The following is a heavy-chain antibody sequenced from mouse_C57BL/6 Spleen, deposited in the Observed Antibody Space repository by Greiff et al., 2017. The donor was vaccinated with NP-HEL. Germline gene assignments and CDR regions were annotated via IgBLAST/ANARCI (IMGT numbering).Heavy chain of an antibody. J-gene: IGHJ4*01. V-gene: IGHV1-7*01. Sequence: QVQLKESGAELAKPGASVKLSCTASGYTFTSYWMHWVKQRPGQGLEWIGYINPSSGYTKYNQKFKDKATLTADKSSSTAYMQLSSLTYEDSAVYYCALYYGSSYAMDYWGQGTSVTVSS. CDR1: GYTFTSYW. CDR3: ALYYGSSYAMDY. D-gene: IGHD1-1*01. CDR2: INPSSGYT.